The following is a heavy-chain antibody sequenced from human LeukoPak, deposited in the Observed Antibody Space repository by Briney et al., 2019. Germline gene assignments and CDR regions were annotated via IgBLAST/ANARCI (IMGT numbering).Heavy chain of an antibody. J-gene: IGHJ6*03. Sequence: SETLSLTCAVYGGSFSGYYWSWIRQPPGKGLEWIGEINHSGSTNYNPSLKSRVTISVDTSKNQFSLKLSSVTAADTAVYYCARGVPAAIIRTYYYYMDVWGKGTTVTVSS. CDR3: ARGVPAAIIRTYYYYMDV. V-gene: IGHV4-34*01. CDR1: GGSFSGYY. CDR2: INHSGST. D-gene: IGHD2-2*02.